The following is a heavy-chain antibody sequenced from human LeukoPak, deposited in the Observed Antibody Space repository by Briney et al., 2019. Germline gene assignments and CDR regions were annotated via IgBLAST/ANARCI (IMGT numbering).Heavy chain of an antibody. CDR1: GFTFGDYN. V-gene: IGHV3-49*04. J-gene: IGHJ6*03. CDR3: TRDVSGFGVLIGVYYYYYMDV. CDR2: IRNEAYGGTT. D-gene: IGHD3-3*01. Sequence: GGSLRLSCTTSGFTFGDYNMSWVRQAPGKGLEWVGFIRNEAYGGTTEYAASVKGRFTISRDDSKSIAYLQMNSLKTEDTAVYYCTRDVSGFGVLIGVYYYYYMDVWGKGTTVTVSS.